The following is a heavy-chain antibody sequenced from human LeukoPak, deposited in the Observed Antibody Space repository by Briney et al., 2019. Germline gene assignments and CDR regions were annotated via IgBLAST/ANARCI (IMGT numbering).Heavy chain of an antibody. D-gene: IGHD4-17*01. V-gene: IGHV1-69*05. J-gene: IGHJ4*02. CDR2: IIPIFGTA. CDR1: GGTFSSYA. Sequence: SVKVSCKASGGTFSSYAISWVRQAPGQGLEWMGRIIPIFGTANYAQKFQGRVTITTDESTSTAYMELSSLRSEDTAVYYCARGPPHPPTVTYYFDYWGQGTLVTVSS. CDR3: ARGPPHPPTVTYYFDY.